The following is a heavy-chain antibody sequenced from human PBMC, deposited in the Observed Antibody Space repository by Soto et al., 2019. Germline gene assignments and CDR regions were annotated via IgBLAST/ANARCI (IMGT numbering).Heavy chain of an antibody. Sequence: PSETLSLTCTVSGGSISSYYWSWIRQPPGKGLEWIRYIYYSGSTNYNPSLKSRVTISVDTSKNQFSLKLSSVTAADTAVYYCARSRPFYGSGSYDRWFDPWGQGTLVTVSS. D-gene: IGHD3-10*01. V-gene: IGHV4-59*01. CDR2: IYYSGST. CDR3: ARSRPFYGSGSYDRWFDP. J-gene: IGHJ5*02. CDR1: GGSISSYY.